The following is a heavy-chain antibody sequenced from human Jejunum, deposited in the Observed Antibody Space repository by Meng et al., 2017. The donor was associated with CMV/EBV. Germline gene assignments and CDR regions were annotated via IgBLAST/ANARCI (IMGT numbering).Heavy chain of an antibody. CDR1: GFTFRIYG. CDR2: INQDGSEK. J-gene: IGHJ4*02. D-gene: IGHD3-22*01. CDR3: ASSYYETGDY. V-gene: IGHV3-7*01. Sequence: CEASGFTFRIYGMTWVRQAPGKGLEWVANINQDGSEKNYVDSVKGRFTVSRDNARNSLYLQMNSLRAEDTSLYYCASSYYETGDYWGQGTLVTVSS.